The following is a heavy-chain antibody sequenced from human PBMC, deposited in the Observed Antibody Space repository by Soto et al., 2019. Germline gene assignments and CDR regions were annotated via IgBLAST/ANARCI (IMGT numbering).Heavy chain of an antibody. D-gene: IGHD3-22*01. Sequence: SETLSLTCTVSGDSISSGGYYWSWIRQHPGKGLEWIGYIYYSGSTYYNPSLKSRVTISVDTSKNQFSLKLSSVTAADTAVYYCAREPPRRGYYYDSSGSQDPGYWGQGTLVTVSS. J-gene: IGHJ4*02. CDR1: GDSISSGGYY. CDR3: AREPPRRGYYYDSSGSQDPGY. V-gene: IGHV4-31*03. CDR2: IYYSGST.